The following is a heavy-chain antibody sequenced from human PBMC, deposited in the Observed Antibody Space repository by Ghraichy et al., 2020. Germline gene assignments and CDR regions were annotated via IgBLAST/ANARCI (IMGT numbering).Heavy chain of an antibody. V-gene: IGHV3-30*18. CDR2: ISYDGSEK. D-gene: IGHD3-10*01. CDR1: GFTFSKYG. J-gene: IGHJ4*02. CDR3: AKDGGVLYYFGSENFYNKLAKNFDS. Sequence: GGSLRLSCAASGFTFSKYGIHWVRQAPGKGLEWVAVISYDGSEKYYADSVKGRFTISRDNSKNTLYLQMNSLRVDDTAVYYCAKDGGVLYYFGSENFYNKLAKNFDSWGQGTRVTVSS.